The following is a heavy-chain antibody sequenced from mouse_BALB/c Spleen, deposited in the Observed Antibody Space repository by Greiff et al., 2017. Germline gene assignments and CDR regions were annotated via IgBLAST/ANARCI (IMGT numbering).Heavy chain of an antibody. CDR3: ARVSESGRVYYAMDY. CDR1: GFTFSDYY. V-gene: IGHV5-4*02. J-gene: IGHJ4*01. Sequence: EVQLQESGGGLVKPGGSLKLSCAASGFTFSDYYMYWVRQTPEKRLEWVATISDGGSYTYYPDSVKGRFTISRDNAKNNLYLQMSSLKSEDTAMYYCARVSESGRVYYAMDYWGQGTSVTVSS. CDR2: ISDGGSYT.